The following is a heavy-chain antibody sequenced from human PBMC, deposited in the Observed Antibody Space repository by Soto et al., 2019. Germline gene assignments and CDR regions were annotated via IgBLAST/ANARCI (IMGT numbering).Heavy chain of an antibody. Sequence: ASVKVSCKASGYTFTSYGISWERQAPGQGLEWMGWISAYNVNTNYAQKLQGRVTMTTDTSTSTAYMELRSLRSDDTAVYYCARDPKAIWRGIAAIVDSYYDSSGDAFDIWGQGTMVTVSS. D-gene: IGHD3-22*01. J-gene: IGHJ3*02. CDR1: GYTFTSYG. CDR3: ARDPKAIWRGIAAIVDSYYDSSGDAFDI. V-gene: IGHV1-18*04. CDR2: ISAYNVNT.